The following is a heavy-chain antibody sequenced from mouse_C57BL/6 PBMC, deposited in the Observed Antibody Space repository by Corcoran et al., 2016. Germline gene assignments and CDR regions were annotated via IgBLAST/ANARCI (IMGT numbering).Heavy chain of an antibody. J-gene: IGHJ1*03. CDR3: ARRNFDV. CDR1: GYAFSSYW. CDR2: IYPGDGDT. Sequence: QVQLQQSGAELVKPGASVKISCKASGYAFSSYWMNCVKQRPGKGLEWIGQIYPGDGDTNYNGKFKGKATLTADKSSSTAYMQLSSLTSEDSAVYFCARRNFDVWGTGTTVTVSS. V-gene: IGHV1-80*01.